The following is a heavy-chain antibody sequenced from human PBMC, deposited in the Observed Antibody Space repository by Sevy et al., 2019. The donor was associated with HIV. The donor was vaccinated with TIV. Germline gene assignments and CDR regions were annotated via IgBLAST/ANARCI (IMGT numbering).Heavy chain of an antibody. V-gene: IGHV1-2*02. CDR2: INPKSDAP. CDR1: GYTFTDYY. D-gene: IGHD3-22*01. CDR3: ARALYLDSIGYHSAYAFDI. Sequence: ASVKVSCKASGYTFTDYYIHWMRQAPGQGLEWMGWINPKSDAPLYAQKFQGRITMTTDTSTSTAYMKLSRLRSDDTAMYFCARALYLDSIGYHSAYAFDIWAQGTMVTVSS. J-gene: IGHJ3*02.